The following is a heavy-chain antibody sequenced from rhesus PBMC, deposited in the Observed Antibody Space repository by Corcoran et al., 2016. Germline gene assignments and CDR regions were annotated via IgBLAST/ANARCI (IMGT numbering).Heavy chain of an antibody. D-gene: IGHD1-44*01. CDR2: IYGIIERT. V-gene: IGHV4-160*01. Sequence: QVQLQESGPGLVKPSETLSLTCAVSVYSLSSNYWRWLRQPPAKGLEWIGYIYGIIERTDYNPSLKSRVPISTDTSKNQFSLKLSSVTAADTAVYYCARALGNRSGLDSWGQGVVVTVSS. J-gene: IGHJ6*01. CDR3: ARALGNRSGLDS. CDR1: VYSLSSNY.